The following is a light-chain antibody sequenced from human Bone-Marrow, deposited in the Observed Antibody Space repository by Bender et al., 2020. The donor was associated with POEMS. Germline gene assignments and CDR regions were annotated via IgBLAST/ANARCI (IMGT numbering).Light chain of an antibody. J-gene: IGLJ2*01. CDR3: TSNTRSSTLA. V-gene: IGLV2-14*03. CDR2: DVT. CDR1: SSDIGNYHY. Sequence: QSALTQPASVSGSPGQSITISCTETSSDIGNYHYVSWYQQHPGKAPKLIIFDVTDRPSGVSNRFSGSKSDNTASLTISPLQAEDEADYYCTSNTRSSTLAFGGGTKLTVL.